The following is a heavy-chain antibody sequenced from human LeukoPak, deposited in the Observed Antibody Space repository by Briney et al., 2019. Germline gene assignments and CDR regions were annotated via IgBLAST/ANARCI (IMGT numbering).Heavy chain of an antibody. V-gene: IGHV3-7*01. CDR3: ARDTSGSPTDY. CDR1: GFTFSSYW. Sequence: GGSLRLSCAASGFTFSSYWMSWVRQAPGKGLEWVANIKQDGSEKYYVDSVKGRFTISRDNAKNSLYLQMNSLRAEDAAVYYCARDTSGSPTDYWGQGTLVTVSS. J-gene: IGHJ4*02. D-gene: IGHD2/OR15-2a*01. CDR2: IKQDGSEK.